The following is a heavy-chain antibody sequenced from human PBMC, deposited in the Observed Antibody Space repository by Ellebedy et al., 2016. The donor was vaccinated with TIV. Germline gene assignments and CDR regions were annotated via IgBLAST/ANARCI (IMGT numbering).Heavy chain of an antibody. D-gene: IGHD5-24*01. CDR2: ISYDASNK. V-gene: IGHV3-30-3*01. J-gene: IGHJ3*02. CDR3: SRPRAVLELVDAFDI. Sequence: PGGSLRLSCAASGFTFSTYAMHWVRQAPGKGLEWVAVISYDASNKYYAGSVRGRFTISRDNSKNTLFLQMNSLRGDDTAVYYCSRPRAVLELVDAFDIWGQGTMVTVSS. CDR1: GFTFSTYA.